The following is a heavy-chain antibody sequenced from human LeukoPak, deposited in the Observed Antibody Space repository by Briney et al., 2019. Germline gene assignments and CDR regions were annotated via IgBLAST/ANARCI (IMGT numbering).Heavy chain of an antibody. CDR1: GYTFTGCY. CDR3: ARAASSSRKKWFDP. CDR2: INPNSGGT. J-gene: IGHJ5*02. V-gene: IGHV1-2*02. D-gene: IGHD6-13*01. Sequence: ASVKVSCKASGYTFTGCYMHWVRQAPGQGLEWMGWINPNSGGTNYAQKFQGRVTMTRDTSISTAYMELSRLRSDDTAVYYCARAASSSRKKWFDPWGQGTLVTVSS.